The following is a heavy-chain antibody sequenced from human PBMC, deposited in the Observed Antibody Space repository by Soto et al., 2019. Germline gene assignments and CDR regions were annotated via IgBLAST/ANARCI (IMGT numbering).Heavy chain of an antibody. V-gene: IGHV4-59*01. CDR2: IYYSGST. Sequence: SETLSLTCTVSGGSISSYYWSWIRQPPGKGLEWIGYIYYSGSTNYNPSLKSRVTISVDTSKNQFSLKLSSVTAADTAVYYCAKHSGSYFYFDYWGQGTLVTVSS. J-gene: IGHJ4*02. D-gene: IGHD1-26*01. CDR3: AKHSGSYFYFDY. CDR1: GGSISSYY.